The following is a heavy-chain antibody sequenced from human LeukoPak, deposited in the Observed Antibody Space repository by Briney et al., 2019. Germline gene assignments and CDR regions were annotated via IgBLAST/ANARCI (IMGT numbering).Heavy chain of an antibody. Sequence: GRSLRLSCAASGFIFSSYSMHWVGQAPGKGLEWVAVIWSDASNTYYVDSVKGRFTISRDNSKNTLFLQMNSLRAEDTAVYYCTRTYNIRFFDTWGQGTLVTVSS. CDR2: IWSDASNT. CDR3: TRTYNIRFFDT. J-gene: IGHJ4*02. V-gene: IGHV3-33*01. CDR1: GFIFSSYS. D-gene: IGHD3-3*01.